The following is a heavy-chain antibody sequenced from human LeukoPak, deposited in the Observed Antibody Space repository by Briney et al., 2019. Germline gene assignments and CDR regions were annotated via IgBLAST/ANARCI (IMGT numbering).Heavy chain of an antibody. CDR3: ARMPSTEIYYYYYMDV. CDR1: GFTFSSYT. Sequence: GGSLSLSCAASGFTFSSYTMNWVRQAPGKGLEWVSGISGSGVSTYYADSVKGRFTTSRDNSKNTLYLQMNSLRAEDTAVYFCARMPSTEIYYYYYMDVWGKGTTVTVSS. V-gene: IGHV3-23*01. D-gene: IGHD2-2*01. J-gene: IGHJ6*03. CDR2: ISGSGVST.